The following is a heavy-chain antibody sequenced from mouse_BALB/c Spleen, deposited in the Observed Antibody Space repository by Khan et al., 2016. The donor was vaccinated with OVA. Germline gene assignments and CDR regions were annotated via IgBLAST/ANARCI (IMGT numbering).Heavy chain of an antibody. Sequence: LEESGPSLVKPSQTLSLTCSVTGDSITRHYFNWIRKFPGNKLEYMGYISYSGNTYYNPSLKSRISITRDTSKSQYYLQLNSVTTEDTATYYCACELRGFAYWGQGTLVTVSA. CDR1: GDSITRHY. CDR3: ACELRGFAY. J-gene: IGHJ3*01. CDR2: ISYSGNT. V-gene: IGHV3-8*02. D-gene: IGHD1-1*01.